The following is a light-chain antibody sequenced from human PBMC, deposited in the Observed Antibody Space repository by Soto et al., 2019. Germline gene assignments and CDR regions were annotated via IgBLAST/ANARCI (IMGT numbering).Light chain of an antibody. CDR3: QKYDSAPWT. CDR1: QGISNY. J-gene: IGKJ1*01. V-gene: IGKV1-27*01. CDR2: DAS. Sequence: DIQMTQSPSSLSASVRDRVTITCRASQGISNYLAWYQQKPGKVPKLLIYDASTLQSGVPSRFSGSGSGTDFPLTISSLQPEDVGTYYCQKYDSAPWTFGQGTKVEIK.